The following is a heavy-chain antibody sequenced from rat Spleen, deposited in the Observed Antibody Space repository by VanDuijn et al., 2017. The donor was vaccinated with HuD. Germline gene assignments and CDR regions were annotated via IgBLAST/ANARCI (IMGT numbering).Heavy chain of an antibody. CDR3: ARDFGTFGITY. J-gene: IGHJ2*01. D-gene: IGHD4-3*01. Sequence: QVQLKESGPGLVHSSHTLSLTCTVSGFSLSSSHVTWVRQPSGIGLEWLGIIWTGGTTAYNSLLKSRLSITRDTSKSQVFLKMNSLQSEYTATYSCARDFGTFGITYWGQGVMVTISS. V-gene: IGHV2-43*01. CDR2: IWTGGTT. CDR1: GFSLSSSH.